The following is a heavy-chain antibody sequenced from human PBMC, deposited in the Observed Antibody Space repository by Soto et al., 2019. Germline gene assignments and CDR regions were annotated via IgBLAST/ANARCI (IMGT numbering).Heavy chain of an antibody. J-gene: IGHJ4*02. Sequence: QVQLVQSGADVQRPGSSVRVSCKASGETFNFYTINWVRQAPGQGLQWMGRINPILSMSNYAPRFQGRVTMTADKSTSTASMELSSLRSEDTAMYYCAASYGSGYRAFDSWGQGALVTVSS. D-gene: IGHD3-10*01. CDR3: AASYGSGYRAFDS. CDR2: INPILSMS. V-gene: IGHV1-69*02. CDR1: GETFNFYT.